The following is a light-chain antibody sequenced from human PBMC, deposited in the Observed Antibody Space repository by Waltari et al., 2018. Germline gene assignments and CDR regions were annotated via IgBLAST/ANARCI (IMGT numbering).Light chain of an antibody. J-gene: IGLJ1*01. V-gene: IGLV2-8*01. CDR1: NSDVGAYNY. Sequence: QSVLTQPPSATGSPGQSVTISCTGTNSDVGAYNYVSWYQQHPGKLPKLLIYEVTKRPSGVPDRFSGSKSGNTASLTVSGLQADDEADYYCSSYAHNNHFVFGTGTKVTVL. CDR3: SSYAHNNHFV. CDR2: EVT.